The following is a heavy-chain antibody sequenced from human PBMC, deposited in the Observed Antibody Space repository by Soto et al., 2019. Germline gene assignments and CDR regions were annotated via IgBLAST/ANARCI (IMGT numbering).Heavy chain of an antibody. Sequence: SETLSLTCTVSGGSISSSSYYWGWIRQPPGKGLEWIGSIYYSGSTYYNPSLKSRVTISVDTSKNQFSLKLSSVTAADTAVYYCARQGVTMVRGVIVLFDYWGQGTLVTVSS. CDR3: ARQGVTMVRGVIVLFDY. D-gene: IGHD3-10*01. CDR1: GGSISSSSYY. V-gene: IGHV4-39*01. CDR2: IYYSGST. J-gene: IGHJ4*02.